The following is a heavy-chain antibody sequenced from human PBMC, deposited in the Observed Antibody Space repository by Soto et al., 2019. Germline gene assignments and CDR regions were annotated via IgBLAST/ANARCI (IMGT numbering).Heavy chain of an antibody. CDR2: ISYDARHK. D-gene: IGHD3-10*01. V-gene: IGHV3-30*03. CDR3: AAGPTSYRLDY. Sequence: GGSLTLSCAASGFTFSTYAMHWVRQAPGKGLEWVAVISYDARHKYYADSVKGRFTISRDNSKNTLYLQMNTLRAEDTAVYYCAAGPTSYRLDYWGQGTLVTVSS. J-gene: IGHJ4*02. CDR1: GFTFSTYA.